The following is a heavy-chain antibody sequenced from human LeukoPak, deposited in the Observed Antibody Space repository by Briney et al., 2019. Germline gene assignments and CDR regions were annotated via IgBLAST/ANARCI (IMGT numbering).Heavy chain of an antibody. J-gene: IGHJ4*02. Sequence: GGSLRLSCAASGFAFSSYSMNWVRQAPGKALEWGSSISSSSSYIYYADSVKGRFTISRDNAKNSLYLQMNSLRAEDTAVYYCARGSAAGTFDYWGQGTLVTVSS. CDR1: GFAFSSYS. CDR2: ISSSSSYI. V-gene: IGHV3-21*01. CDR3: ARGSAAGTFDY. D-gene: IGHD6-13*01.